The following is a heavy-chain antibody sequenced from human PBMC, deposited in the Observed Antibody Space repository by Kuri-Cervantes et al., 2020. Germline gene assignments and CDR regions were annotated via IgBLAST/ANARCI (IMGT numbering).Heavy chain of an antibody. J-gene: IGHJ4*02. CDR3: ARDRRYYYDSSGY. CDR2: INPSDGST. D-gene: IGHD3-22*01. CDR1: GYTFASYY. V-gene: IGHV1-46*01. Sequence: ASVKVSCKASGYTFASYYMHWVRQAPGRGLEWMGIINPSDGSTTYAQKFQGRVTMTRNTFTSTVYMELSSLGSEDTAVYYCARDRRYYYDSSGYWGQGTLVTVSS.